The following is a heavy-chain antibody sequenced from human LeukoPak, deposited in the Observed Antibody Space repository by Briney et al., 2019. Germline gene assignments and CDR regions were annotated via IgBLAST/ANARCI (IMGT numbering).Heavy chain of an antibody. D-gene: IGHD2-2*01. V-gene: IGHV3-53*01. Sequence: PGGSLRLSCAASGFTVSSNYMNWVRQAPGKGLEWVSVIYSGGSTYYADSVKGRFTISRDNAKNSLYLQMNSLRAEDTAVYYCARDFWGYCSSTSCYWVYYYYYMDVWGKGTTVTVSS. J-gene: IGHJ6*03. CDR1: GFTVSSNY. CDR2: IYSGGST. CDR3: ARDFWGYCSSTSCYWVYYYYYMDV.